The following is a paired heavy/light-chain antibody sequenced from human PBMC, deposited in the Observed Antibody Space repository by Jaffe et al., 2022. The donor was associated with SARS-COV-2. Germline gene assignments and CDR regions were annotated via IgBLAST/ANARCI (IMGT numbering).Light chain of an antibody. CDR3: QQYKNWPPPT. CDR1: ESVSAN. J-gene: IGKJ2*01. CDR2: GAS. V-gene: IGKV3-15*01. Sequence: EIIMTQSPATLSVSPGERVTLSCRASESVSANVAWYQQIPGQAPRLLIYGASTRVTGIPARFTGSGSGTEFTLTISSLQSEDFAVYYCQQYKNWPPPTFGQGTKLEIK.
Heavy chain of an antibody. CDR2: VNGRGGDT. Sequence: EVQLLQSGGGLVQPGGSLRLSCAASGFTFMNYAMSWVRQAPGKGLEWVATVNGRGGDTDYAASVKGRFTVSRDNSNNTLYLQMSSLRGEDTAVYFCAKERFSSFYEGRFDPWGQGTRVTVSS. J-gene: IGHJ5*02. D-gene: IGHD6-13*01. V-gene: IGHV3-23*01. CDR3: AKERFSSFYEGRFDP. CDR1: GFTFMNYA.